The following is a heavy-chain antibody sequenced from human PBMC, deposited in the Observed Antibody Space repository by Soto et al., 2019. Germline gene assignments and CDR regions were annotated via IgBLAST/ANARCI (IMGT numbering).Heavy chain of an antibody. CDR3: AKPEEVVRGFDF. CDR2: ISGTAGAA. CDR1: GFTFCHSA. D-gene: IGHD3-10*01. J-gene: IGHJ4*02. Sequence: PGGSLRLSCAASGFTFCHSAIIFFGQAPWKGLELVAAISGTAGAAYYADSVKGRFTISRDNSRNTLFLQMNSLRVDDTAIYHCAKPEEVVRGFDFWGLGTMVTVSS. V-gene: IGHV3-23*01.